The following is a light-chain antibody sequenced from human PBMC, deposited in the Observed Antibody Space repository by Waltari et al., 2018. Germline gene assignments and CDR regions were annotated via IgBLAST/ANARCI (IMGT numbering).Light chain of an antibody. CDR3: HQYNNWPQT. Sequence: EIVMTQPPATLSVSPGERATISCRASQSVSRNLAWYQHKPGQAPRLLIYAASTRATGIPARFSGSGSGTEFTLTISSLQSEDFAGYYCHQYNNWPQTFGQGTKVEIK. V-gene: IGKV3-15*01. CDR2: AAS. CDR1: QSVSRN. J-gene: IGKJ1*01.